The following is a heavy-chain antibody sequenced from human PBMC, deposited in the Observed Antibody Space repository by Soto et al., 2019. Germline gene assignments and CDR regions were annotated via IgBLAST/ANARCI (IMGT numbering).Heavy chain of an antibody. D-gene: IGHD5-18*01. CDR2: MNPNSGNT. J-gene: IGHJ4*02. Sequence: GASVKVSCKASGYTFTSYDINWVRQATGQGFGWMGWMNPNSGNTGCAQKFQGRVTMTRNTSISTAYMELSSLRSEDTAVYYCARGGSVDTAMVQLIDYWGQGTLVTVSS. CDR3: ARGGSVDTAMVQLIDY. CDR1: GYTFTSYD. V-gene: IGHV1-8*01.